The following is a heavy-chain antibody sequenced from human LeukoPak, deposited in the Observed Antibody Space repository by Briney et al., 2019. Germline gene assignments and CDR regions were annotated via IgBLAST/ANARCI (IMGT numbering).Heavy chain of an antibody. V-gene: IGHV4-39*07. D-gene: IGHD2-15*01. CDR2: IHYSGST. CDR3: ARVRCSGGSCPYYYYYYYMDV. Sequence: SETLSLTCTVSGGSISSYYWSWIRQPPGKGLEWIGSIHYSGSTYYNPSLQSQVTISIDTSKNQFSLKLRFVTAADTAVYYCARVRCSGGSCPYYYYYYYMDVWGKGTTVTVSS. J-gene: IGHJ6*03. CDR1: GGSISSYY.